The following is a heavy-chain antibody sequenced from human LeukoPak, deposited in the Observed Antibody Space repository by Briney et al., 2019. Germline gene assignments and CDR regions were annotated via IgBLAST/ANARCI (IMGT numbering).Heavy chain of an antibody. CDR1: GFTVSSNY. CDR3: ARANYDILTGYSYFDY. CDR2: IYYSRST. Sequence: GALRLSCAASGFTVSSNYMSWVRQAPGKGLEWIGSIYYSRSTYYNPSLKSRVTISVDTSKNQFSLKLSSVTAADTAVYYCARANYDILTGYSYFDYWGQGTLVTVSS. D-gene: IGHD3-9*01. J-gene: IGHJ4*02. V-gene: IGHV4-39*07.